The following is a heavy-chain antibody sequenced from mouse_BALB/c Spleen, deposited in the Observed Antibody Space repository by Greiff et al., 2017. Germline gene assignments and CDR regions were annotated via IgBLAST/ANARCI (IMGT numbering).Heavy chain of an antibody. CDR2: INSNGGST. J-gene: IGHJ2*01. CDR3: ARHELGRDYFDY. CDR1: GFTFSSYY. Sequence: DVMLVESGGGLVKLGGSLKLSCAASGFTFSSYYMSWVRQTPEKRLELVAAINSNGGSTYYPDTVKGRFTISRDNAKNTLYLQMSSLKSEDTALYYCARHELGRDYFDYWGQGTTLTVSS. D-gene: IGHD4-1*01. V-gene: IGHV5-6-2*01.